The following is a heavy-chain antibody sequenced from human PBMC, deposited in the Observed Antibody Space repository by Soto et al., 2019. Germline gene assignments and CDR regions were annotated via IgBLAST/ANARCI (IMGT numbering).Heavy chain of an antibody. J-gene: IGHJ4*02. D-gene: IGHD3-22*01. CDR2: INPHSGGT. Sequence: GASVQVSCRASGYNCTGCYRHWGRQTPQQPLDWMGLINPHSGGTNDAQKFQGWVNMTRDTSISEAYMELSRLRSDDTAVYYCARWLYYYDSSGFDFDFWGQGTLVTVS. CDR3: ARWLYYYDSSGFDFDF. V-gene: IGHV1-2*04. CDR1: GYNCTGCY.